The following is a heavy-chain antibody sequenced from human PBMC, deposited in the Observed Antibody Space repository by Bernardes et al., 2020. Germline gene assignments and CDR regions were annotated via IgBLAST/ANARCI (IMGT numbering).Heavy chain of an antibody. D-gene: IGHD1-7*01. CDR2: VKQDEIVQ. CDR3: ARDAYNGNSDDGFDI. Sequence: GGSLRLSCAASGFSFRNYEMNWVRQAPGKGLEWVATVKQDEIVQYYVDSVKGRFTISRDNAKNSLYLQMSSLRAEDTAMYFCARDAYNGNSDDGFDIWGQGTKVTVSS. V-gene: IGHV3-7*01. CDR1: GFSFRNYE. J-gene: IGHJ3*02.